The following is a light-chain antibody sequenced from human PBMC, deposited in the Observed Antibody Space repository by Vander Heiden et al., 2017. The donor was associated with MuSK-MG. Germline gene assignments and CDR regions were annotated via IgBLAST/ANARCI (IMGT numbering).Light chain of an antibody. Sequence: EIAMTHSPATQSVSRGERATPSCRASQSVSSNLAWYQQKPGQAPRLLIYGASSGSETDFTPTISSLQYEDFAVSYCQQYNNWPPITFGGGTKVEIK. CDR3: QQYNNWPPIT. J-gene: IGKJ4*01. V-gene: IGKV3-15*01. CDR2: GAS. CDR1: QSVSSN.